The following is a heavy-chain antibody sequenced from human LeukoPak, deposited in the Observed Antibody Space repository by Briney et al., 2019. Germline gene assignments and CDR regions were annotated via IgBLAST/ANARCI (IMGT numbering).Heavy chain of an antibody. J-gene: IGHJ4*02. CDR2: INHSGST. CDR1: GGSFSGYY. V-gene: IGHV4-34*01. CDR3: ILP. D-gene: IGHD3/OR15-3a*01. Sequence: PSETLSLTCAVYGGSFSGYYWSWIRQPPGKGLEWIGEINHSGSTNYNPSLKSRVTISVDTSKNQFSLRLTSDCARQTGSGLFILPGGQGTLVTVSS.